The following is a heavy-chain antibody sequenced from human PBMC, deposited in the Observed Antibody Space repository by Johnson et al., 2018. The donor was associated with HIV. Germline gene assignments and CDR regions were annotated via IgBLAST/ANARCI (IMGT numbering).Heavy chain of an antibody. CDR1: GFSFSNAW. V-gene: IGHV3-7*01. CDR3: AKSPGKDHGGNSGAFHI. D-gene: IGHD4-23*01. J-gene: IGHJ3*02. CDR2: IKCDGSDTI. Sequence: VQLVESGGGLVKPGGSLRLSCEASGFSFSNAWMNWVRQAPEKGLEWVADIKCDGSDTIGYADSVKGRFTISRDNAKNSLYLQMSSLRAEDTAVYYCAKSPGKDHGGNSGAFHIWGQGTMVTVSS.